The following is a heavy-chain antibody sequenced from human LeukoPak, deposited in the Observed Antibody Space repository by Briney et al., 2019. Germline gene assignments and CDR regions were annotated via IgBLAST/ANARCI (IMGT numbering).Heavy chain of an antibody. CDR3: ARVPHSSGWPIDC. V-gene: IGHV3-64*01. D-gene: IGHD6-19*01. CDR1: GFTFSSYA. CDR2: ISSNGGST. J-gene: IGHJ4*02. Sequence: PGGSLRLSCAASGFTFSSYAMHWVRQAPGKGLEYVSAISSNGGSTYYANSVKGRFTISRDNSKNTLYLQMGSLRAEDMAVYYCARVPHSSGWPIDCWGQGTMVTVCS.